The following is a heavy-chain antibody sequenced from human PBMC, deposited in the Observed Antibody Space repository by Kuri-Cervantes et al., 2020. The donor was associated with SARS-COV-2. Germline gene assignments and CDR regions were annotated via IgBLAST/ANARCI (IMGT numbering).Heavy chain of an antibody. CDR2: IYYSGST. V-gene: IGHV4-59*08. CDR3: ARGGSGNYPNLLGY. CDR1: GGSISSYY. J-gene: IGHJ4*02. D-gene: IGHD4-11*01. Sequence: SETLSLTCTVSGGSISSYYWSWIRQPPGKGLEWIGYIYYSGSTSYNPSLKSRVTISVDTSKNQFSLKLSSVTAADTAVYYCARGGSGNYPNLLGYWGQGTLVTVSS.